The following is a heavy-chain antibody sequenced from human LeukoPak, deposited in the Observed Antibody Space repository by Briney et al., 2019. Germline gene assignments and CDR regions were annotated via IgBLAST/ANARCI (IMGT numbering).Heavy chain of an antibody. V-gene: IGHV3-74*01. CDR3: LLIILGGSSQH. D-gene: IGHD3-3*01. CDR2: IKSDGQIT. J-gene: IGHJ1*01. CDR1: GFTFNNYW. Sequence: PGGSLRLSCAASGFTFNNYWMHWVRQAPGKGLVWVSRIKSDGQITTYADSVKGRFTTSRDNAKNTFYLQMNSLRVEDAAVYYCLLIILGGSSQHWGQDTLVSVSS.